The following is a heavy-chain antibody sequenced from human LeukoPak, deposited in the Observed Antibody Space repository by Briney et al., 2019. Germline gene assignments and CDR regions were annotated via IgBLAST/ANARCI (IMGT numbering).Heavy chain of an antibody. V-gene: IGHV3-7*01. CDR2: IKEDGSEK. Sequence: GGSLRLSCAASGFTFSTYWMSWVRQAPGKGLEWVANIKEDGSEKNYGDSGKGRFTISRDNAKNSLYLEMNSLRVEDTAVYYCARDSSGYQWGQGTLVTVSS. J-gene: IGHJ4*02. D-gene: IGHD3-22*01. CDR3: ARDSSGYQ. CDR1: GFTFSTYW.